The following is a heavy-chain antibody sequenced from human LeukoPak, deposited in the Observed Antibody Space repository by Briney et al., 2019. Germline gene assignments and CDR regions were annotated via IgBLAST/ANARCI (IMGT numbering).Heavy chain of an antibody. Sequence: ESGPTLVNPTQTLTLTCTFSGFSLSTSGVGVGWIRQPPGKALEWLALIYWDDDKRYSPSLKSRLTITKDTSKNQVVPTMTNMDPVDTATYYCAHSPDFWSGYSGGGGFDYWGQGTLVTVSS. CDR2: IYWDDDK. J-gene: IGHJ4*02. V-gene: IGHV2-5*02. D-gene: IGHD3-3*01. CDR3: AHSPDFWSGYSGGGGFDY. CDR1: GFSLSTSGVG.